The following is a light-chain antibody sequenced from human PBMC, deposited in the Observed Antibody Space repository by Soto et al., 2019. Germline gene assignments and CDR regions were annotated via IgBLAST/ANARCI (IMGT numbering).Light chain of an antibody. CDR1: QSISSC. CDR2: KAS. CDR3: QQYNSYSQGWT. J-gene: IGKJ1*01. V-gene: IGKV1-5*03. Sequence: DIQMTQSPSTLSASIGDRVTITCRASQSISSCLAWYQQKPGKAPKLLIYKASSLESGVPSMFSGSGSGTEFTLTISSLQPDDFATYYCQQYNSYSQGWTFGQGTKVEIK.